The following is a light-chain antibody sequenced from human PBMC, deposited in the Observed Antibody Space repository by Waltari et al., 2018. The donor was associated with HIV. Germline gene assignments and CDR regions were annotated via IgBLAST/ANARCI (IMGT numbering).Light chain of an antibody. Sequence: QSALTQPASVSGSPGQSITISCTGTSSDVGGYNSVSWYQQHPGKAPKLMILEVSNRPSGVSHRCCGSKAGNPASRTISWLQAEDEADYYCSSFTSSSSYVFGTGTKVTVL. CDR2: EVS. CDR3: SSFTSSSSYV. CDR1: SSDVGGYNS. V-gene: IGLV2-14*01. J-gene: IGLJ1*01.